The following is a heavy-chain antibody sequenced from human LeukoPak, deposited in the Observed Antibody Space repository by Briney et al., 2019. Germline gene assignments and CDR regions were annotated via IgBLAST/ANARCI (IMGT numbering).Heavy chain of an antibody. V-gene: IGHV1-18*01. CDR1: GYTFTSYG. J-gene: IGHJ4*02. CDR2: ISAYNGNT. CDR3: ARAYSSSWYVDY. Sequence: ASVKVSFKSSGYTFTSYGISWVRQPPAQGLEWMGWISAYNGNTNYAQKLQGRVTMTTDTSTSTAYMELRSLRSDDTAVYYCARAYSSSWYVDYWGQGTLVTVSS. D-gene: IGHD6-13*01.